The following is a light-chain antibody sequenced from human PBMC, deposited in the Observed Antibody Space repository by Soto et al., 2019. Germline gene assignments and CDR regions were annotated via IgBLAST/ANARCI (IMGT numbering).Light chain of an antibody. V-gene: IGKV3-20*01. Sequence: EIVLTQSPGTLSLSPGERATLSCRASQSVSSSWLAWYQQKPGQAPRLLIYGASSRATGIPDRVSGSGSGTDFTLTISRLEPEDFAVYYCQQYGGSPITFGQGTRLEIK. J-gene: IGKJ5*01. CDR3: QQYGGSPIT. CDR1: QSVSSSW. CDR2: GAS.